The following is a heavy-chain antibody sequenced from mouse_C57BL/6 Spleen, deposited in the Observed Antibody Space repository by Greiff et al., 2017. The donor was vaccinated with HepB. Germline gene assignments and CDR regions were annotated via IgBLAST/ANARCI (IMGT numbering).Heavy chain of an antibody. Sequence: EVKLVESGGGLVQPGGSLKLSCAASGFTFSDYGMAWVRQAPRKGPEWVAFISNLAYSIYYADTVTGRFTISRENAKNTLYLEMSSLRSEDTAMYYCARRFYDGYLYYAMDYWGQGTSVTVSS. J-gene: IGHJ4*01. CDR2: ISNLAYSI. CDR1: GFTFSDYG. D-gene: IGHD2-3*01. V-gene: IGHV5-15*01. CDR3: ARRFYDGYLYYAMDY.